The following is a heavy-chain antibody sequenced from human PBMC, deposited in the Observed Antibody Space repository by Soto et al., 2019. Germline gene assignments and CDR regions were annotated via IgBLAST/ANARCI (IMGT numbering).Heavy chain of an antibody. CDR2: IYYSGST. J-gene: IGHJ6*02. V-gene: IGHV4-59*01. Sequence: QVQLQESGPGLVKPSETLSLTCTVSGGSISSYYWSWIRQPPGKGLEWIGYIYYSGSTNYNPSLKSRVTISVDTSKNQFSLKLSSVTAADTAVYYCARGDSSPPYYYYGMDVWGQGTTVTVSS. CDR3: ARGDSSPPYYYYGMDV. CDR1: GGSISSYY. D-gene: IGHD6-13*01.